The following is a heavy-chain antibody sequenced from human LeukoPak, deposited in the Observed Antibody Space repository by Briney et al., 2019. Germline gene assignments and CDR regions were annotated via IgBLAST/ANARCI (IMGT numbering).Heavy chain of an antibody. D-gene: IGHD3-3*01. CDR3: ARSERHQYYDFWSGYYYYYGMDV. J-gene: IGHJ6*02. Sequence: PSETLSLTCTVSGGSISSYYWSRIRQPPGKGLEWIGYIYYSGSTNYNPSLKSRVTISVDTSKNQFSLKLSSVTAADTAVYYCARSERHQYYDFWSGYYYYYGMDVWGQGTTVTVSS. V-gene: IGHV4-59*08. CDR2: IYYSGST. CDR1: GGSISSYY.